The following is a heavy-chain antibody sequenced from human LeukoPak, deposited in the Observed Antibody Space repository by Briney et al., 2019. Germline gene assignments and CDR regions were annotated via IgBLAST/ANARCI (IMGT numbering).Heavy chain of an antibody. D-gene: IGHD5-24*01. J-gene: IGHJ3*02. Sequence: GESLKISCKGSGYSFTSYWIGWVRQMPGKGLEWMGIIYPGDSDTRYSPSFQGQVTISADKSISTAYLQWSSLKASDTAMYYCARMTATDGKNDAFDIWGQGTMVTISS. CDR2: IYPGDSDT. CDR3: ARMTATDGKNDAFDI. CDR1: GYSFTSYW. V-gene: IGHV5-51*01.